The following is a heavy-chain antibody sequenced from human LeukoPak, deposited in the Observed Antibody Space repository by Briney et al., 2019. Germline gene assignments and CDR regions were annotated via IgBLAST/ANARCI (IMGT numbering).Heavy chain of an antibody. Sequence: GGSLRLSCAAPGFTFSSYEMNWVRQAPGKGLEWVSYISSSGSTIYYADSVKGRFTISRDNAKNSLYLKMNRLRAGDTAVYYCASVPYDSSGYYYFSFDYWGQGTLVTVSS. D-gene: IGHD3-22*01. CDR3: ASVPYDSSGYYYFSFDY. V-gene: IGHV3-48*03. CDR2: ISSSGSTI. CDR1: GFTFSSYE. J-gene: IGHJ4*02.